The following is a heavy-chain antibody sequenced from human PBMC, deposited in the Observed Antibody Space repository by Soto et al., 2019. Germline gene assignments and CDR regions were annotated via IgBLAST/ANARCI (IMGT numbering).Heavy chain of an antibody. CDR2: INHSGST. CDR1: GGSFSGYY. V-gene: IGHV4-34*01. D-gene: IGHD6-13*01. CDR3: ARAGRRSWYRLDY. J-gene: IGHJ4*02. Sequence: QVQLQQWGAGLLKPSETLSLTCAVYGGSFSGYYWSWIRQPPGKGLEWIGEINHSGSTNYNPSLMSSVTISVATSKNQFSLTLSSVTAADTAVYYCARAGRRSWYRLDYWGQGTLVTVSS.